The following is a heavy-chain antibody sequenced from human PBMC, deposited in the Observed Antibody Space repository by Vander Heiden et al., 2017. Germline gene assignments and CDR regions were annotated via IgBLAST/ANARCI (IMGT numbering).Heavy chain of an antibody. V-gene: IGHV1-8*01. Sequence: QVQLVQSGAEVKKPGASVKVSCKASGYTFTSYDINWVRQATGQGLEWMGWMNPNSGNTGYAQKFQGRVTMTRNTSISTAYMELSSLRSEDTAVYYCARGPTYYDILTGYYFSAFDIWGQGTMVTVSS. D-gene: IGHD3-9*01. CDR3: ARGPTYYDILTGYYFSAFDI. CDR2: MNPNSGNT. CDR1: GYTFTSYD. J-gene: IGHJ3*02.